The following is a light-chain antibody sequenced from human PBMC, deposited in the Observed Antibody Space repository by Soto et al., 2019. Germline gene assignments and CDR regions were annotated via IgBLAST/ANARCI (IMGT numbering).Light chain of an antibody. J-gene: IGKJ4*01. Sequence: DIVMTQSPDSLAVSLGVRATITCKSSQSVLYSSNNANYLAWFQQKPGQPPKLLIYWASTRQYGVPDRFTGSGSGTDFTLTISSLQAEDVAVYYCQQYYTSPLTFGGGTKVEIK. CDR1: QSVLYSSNNANY. CDR2: WAS. V-gene: IGKV4-1*01. CDR3: QQYYTSPLT.